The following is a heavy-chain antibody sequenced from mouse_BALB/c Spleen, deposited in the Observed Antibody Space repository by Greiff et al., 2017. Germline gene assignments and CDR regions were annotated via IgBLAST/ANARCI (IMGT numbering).Heavy chain of an antibody. V-gene: IGHV2-6-7*01. CDR2: IWGDGST. D-gene: IGHD1-1*01. CDR3: ASSYYYGSSYQFAY. Sequence: VMLVESGPGLVAPSQSLSITCTVSGFSLTGYGVNWVRQPPGKGLEWLGMIWGDGSTDYNSALKSRLSISKDNSKSQVFLKMNSLQTDDTARYYCASSYYYGSSYQFAYWGQGTLVTVSA. CDR1: GFSLTGYG. J-gene: IGHJ3*01.